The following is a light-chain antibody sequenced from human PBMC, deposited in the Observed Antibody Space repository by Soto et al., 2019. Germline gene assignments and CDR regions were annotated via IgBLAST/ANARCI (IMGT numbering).Light chain of an antibody. CDR1: TSNVGRNA. V-gene: IGLV1-44*01. J-gene: IGLJ3*02. CDR3: GTWDDSLNAML. CDR2: LHN. Sequence: QSVLTQPPSASGAPGQSVTISCSGGTSNVGRNAVNSYQQFPRSAPRLLIQLHNQRPSGVPTRFSASKSGTSASLAISGLQSEDEADYYCGTWDDSLNAMLFGGGTKVTVL.